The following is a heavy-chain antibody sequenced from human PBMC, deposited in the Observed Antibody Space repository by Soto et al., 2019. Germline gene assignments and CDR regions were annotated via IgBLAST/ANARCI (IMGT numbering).Heavy chain of an antibody. Sequence: GGSMRLSCAASGFTFSSYGMHWVRQAPGKGLEWVAVIWYDGSNKDYADSVKGRFTISRDNSKNTLYLQMNSLRAEDTAVYYCARDKYGDAQTIGYYFDYWGQGTLVTVSS. D-gene: IGHD4-17*01. CDR1: GFTFSSYG. CDR3: ARDKYGDAQTIGYYFDY. J-gene: IGHJ4*02. CDR2: IWYDGSNK. V-gene: IGHV3-33*01.